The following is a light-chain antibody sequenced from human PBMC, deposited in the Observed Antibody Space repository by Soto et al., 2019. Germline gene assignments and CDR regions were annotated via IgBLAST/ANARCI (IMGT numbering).Light chain of an antibody. CDR2: GTS. J-gene: IGKJ1*01. V-gene: IGKV3-20*01. CDR1: QSVGSGF. CDR3: QQYGDSSWT. Sequence: EFVLTQSPGTLSLSPGERATLSCRASQSVGSGFFAWYQQKPGQAPRLLTYGTSSRATGIPDRFSGSGSGADFTLTISRLEPEDFAVYYCQQYGDSSWTFGQGTKVDIK.